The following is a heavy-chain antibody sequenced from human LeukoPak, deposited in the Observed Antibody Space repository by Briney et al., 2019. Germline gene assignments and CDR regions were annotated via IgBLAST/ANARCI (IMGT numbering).Heavy chain of an antibody. CDR2: IYYSGSA. D-gene: IGHD6-19*01. CDR1: GGSISIYY. Sequence: SETLSLTCTVSGGSISIYYWSWIRQPPGKGLEWIGYIYYSGSANYNPSLKSRVTISVDTSKNQFSLKLSSVTAADTAVYYCARDSWDSSGYFDLWGRGTLVTVSS. V-gene: IGHV4-59*12. CDR3: ARDSWDSSGYFDL. J-gene: IGHJ2*01.